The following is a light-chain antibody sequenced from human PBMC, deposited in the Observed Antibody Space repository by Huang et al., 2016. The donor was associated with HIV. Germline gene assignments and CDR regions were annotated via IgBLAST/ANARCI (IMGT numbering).Light chain of an antibody. Sequence: EIVLTQSPGTLSLSPGERATLSCRASQSVSSAYLAWYLQKRGQAPRRLIYSTSRRATDTPDRFSGSGSGTDFTLTISRLEPEDFAVYYCHQYGMSPRTFGQGTKVEI. J-gene: IGKJ1*01. V-gene: IGKV3-20*01. CDR2: STS. CDR1: QSVSSAY. CDR3: HQYGMSPRT.